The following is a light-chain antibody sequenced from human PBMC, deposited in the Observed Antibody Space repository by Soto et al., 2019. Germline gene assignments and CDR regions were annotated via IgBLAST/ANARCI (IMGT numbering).Light chain of an antibody. CDR1: SSDVGGYNY. CDR2: EVS. Sequence: QSVLTQPPSASGSPGQSFTISCIGTSSDVGGYNYVSWYQQHPGKAPKLMIYEVSKRPSGVPDRFSGSKSGNTASLTVSGLQAEDEADYYCSSYAASNNLGVFGGGTQLTVL. J-gene: IGLJ2*01. V-gene: IGLV2-8*01. CDR3: SSYAASNNLGV.